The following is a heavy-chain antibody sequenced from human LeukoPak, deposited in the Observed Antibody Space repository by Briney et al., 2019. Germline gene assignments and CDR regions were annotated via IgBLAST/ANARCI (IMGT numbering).Heavy chain of an antibody. J-gene: IGHJ4*02. V-gene: IGHV3-23*01. CDR2: IGGSGGAT. CDR3: AKSEAEQFHPYFDY. Sequence: GGSLRLSCATSGFTFSSFAMTWVRQAPGKGLDWVSAIGGSGGATYYGKSVKGRFIISRDNSKNTLYLQMNSLRAEDTAVYYCAKSEAEQFHPYFDYWGQGTLVAVSS. D-gene: IGHD1-26*01. CDR1: GFTFSSFA.